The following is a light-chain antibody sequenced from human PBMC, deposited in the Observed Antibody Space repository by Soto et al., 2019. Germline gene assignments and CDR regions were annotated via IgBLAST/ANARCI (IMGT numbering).Light chain of an antibody. V-gene: IGKV1-33*01. CDR2: DAS. J-gene: IGKJ4*01. CDR1: QDISNY. CDR3: QQYDNFLT. Sequence: DLPMTQSPSSLSASVGDRVTITCQASQDISNYLNWYQQKPGKAPKLLIYDASNLETGVPSRFSGSGSGTDFTFTISSLQPEDIATYYCQQYDNFLTFGGGTKVEIK.